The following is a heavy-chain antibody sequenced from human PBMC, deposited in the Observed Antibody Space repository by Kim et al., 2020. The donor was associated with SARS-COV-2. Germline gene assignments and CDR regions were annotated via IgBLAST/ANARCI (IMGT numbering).Heavy chain of an antibody. CDR2: IYWDGAK. CDR3: AHTLSGNLGVYAFDI. J-gene: IGHJ3*02. CDR1: GFSLTTGGVG. V-gene: IGHV2-5*02. D-gene: IGHD1-26*01. Sequence: SGPTLVNPTQTLTLTCTFSGFSLTTGGVGVAWIRRPPGKALELLALIYWDGAKRYRPSRKNRLTITKDTSINHVVLTMTNMDPVDTATYYCAHTLSGNLGVYAFDIWGQGTMVTVSS.